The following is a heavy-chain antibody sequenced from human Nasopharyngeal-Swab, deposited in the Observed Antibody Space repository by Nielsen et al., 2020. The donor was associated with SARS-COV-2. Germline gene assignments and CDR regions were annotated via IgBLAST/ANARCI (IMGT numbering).Heavy chain of an antibody. D-gene: IGHD4-23*01. CDR3: ARVDYGGNFGQNGFGVDYY. J-gene: IGHJ4*02. CDR1: GYTFTSYG. V-gene: IGHV1-18*01. Sequence: ASVKVSCKASGYTFTSYGISWVRQDPGQGREWMGWISAYNGNKNYAQKLQGRVTMTTDTSTSKAYMELRSLRSDDTAVYYCARVDYGGNFGQNGFGVDYYWGQGTLVTVSS. CDR2: ISAYNGNK.